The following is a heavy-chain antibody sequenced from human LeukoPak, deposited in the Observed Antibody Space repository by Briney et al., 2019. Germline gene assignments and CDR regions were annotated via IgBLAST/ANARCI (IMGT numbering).Heavy chain of an antibody. CDR2: ISGSGGSS. J-gene: IGHJ6*03. V-gene: IGHV3-23*01. CDR3: AKGRGSSWFTSSYSMDV. CDR1: GFTFSFSA. D-gene: IGHD6-13*01. Sequence: TGGSLRLSCAASGFTFSFSAMTWVRQPPGEVLEWVSPISGSGGSSYYGVSVKGRFTTARDNSKNPLYLQMNSLRAEDTAVYYCAKGRGSSWFTSSYSMDVWGKGTTVTVSS.